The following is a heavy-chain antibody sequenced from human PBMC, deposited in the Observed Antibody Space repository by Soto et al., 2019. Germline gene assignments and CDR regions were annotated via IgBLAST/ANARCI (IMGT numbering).Heavy chain of an antibody. CDR3: ARETRSYGQGPLDY. CDR1: GGSISSYY. Sequence: SETRSLTCTVSGGSISSYYWSWIRQPPGKGLEWIGYIYYGGSTNYNPSLKSRVTISVDTSKNQFSLKLSSVTAADTAVYYCARETRSYGQGPLDYWGQGTLVTVSS. V-gene: IGHV4-59*01. D-gene: IGHD5-18*01. CDR2: IYYGGST. J-gene: IGHJ4*02.